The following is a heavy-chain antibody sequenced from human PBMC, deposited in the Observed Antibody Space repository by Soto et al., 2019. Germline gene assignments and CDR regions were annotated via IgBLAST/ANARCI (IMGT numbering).Heavy chain of an antibody. CDR3: ANSVDGWGLWLSSYYGMDV. CDR2: ISYDGSNK. D-gene: IGHD3-10*01. CDR1: GFTFSSYG. V-gene: IGHV3-30*18. Sequence: QVQLVESGGGVVQPGRSLRLSCAASGFTFSSYGMHWVRQAPGKGLEWVAVISYDGSNKYYADSVKGRFTISRDKSKNALYLQVNSLSAEDTAVYYCANSVDGWGLWLSSYYGMDVWGQGSTVTVSS. J-gene: IGHJ6*02.